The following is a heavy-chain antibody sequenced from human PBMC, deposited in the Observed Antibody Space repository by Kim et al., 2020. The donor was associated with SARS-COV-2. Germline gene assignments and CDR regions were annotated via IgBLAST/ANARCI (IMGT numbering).Heavy chain of an antibody. CDR2: ISSSGSTI. J-gene: IGHJ4*02. D-gene: IGHD6-13*01. Sequence: GGSLRLSCAASGFTFSDYYMSWIRQAPGKGLEWVSYISSSGSTIYYADSVKGRFTISRDNAKNSLYLQMNSLRAEDTAVYYCARDQDSSSSWVFDYWGQGTLVTVSS. CDR3: ARDQDSSSSWVFDY. CDR1: GFTFSDYY. V-gene: IGHV3-11*01.